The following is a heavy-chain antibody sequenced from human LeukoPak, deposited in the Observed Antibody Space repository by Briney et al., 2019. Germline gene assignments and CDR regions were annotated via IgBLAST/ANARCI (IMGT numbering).Heavy chain of an antibody. CDR2: ISGSGGST. CDR1: GFTFSSYA. CDR3: AKDQDYYGSGSQW. D-gene: IGHD3-10*01. V-gene: IGHV3-23*01. Sequence: GGSLRLSCAASGFTFSSYAMSWVRQAPGRGLEWVSAISGSGGSTYYADSVKGRFTISRDNSKNTLYLQMNSLRAEDTAVYYCAKDQDYYGSGSQWWGQGTLVTVSS. J-gene: IGHJ4*02.